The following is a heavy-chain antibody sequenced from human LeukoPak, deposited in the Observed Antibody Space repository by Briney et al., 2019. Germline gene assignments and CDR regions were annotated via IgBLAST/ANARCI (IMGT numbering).Heavy chain of an antibody. V-gene: IGHV3-30*02. CDR3: AKDIQRGYNYGYDQFAY. Sequence: GGSLRLSCAASGFTFSNYGMHWVRQAPGKGLEWVAFIRYDGSNDYYADSVKGRFIISRDNSKNMLYLQMNSLRTEDTAIYYCAKDIQRGYNYGYDQFAYWGQGTLVTVSS. D-gene: IGHD5-18*01. CDR1: GFTFSNYG. J-gene: IGHJ4*02. CDR2: IRYDGSND.